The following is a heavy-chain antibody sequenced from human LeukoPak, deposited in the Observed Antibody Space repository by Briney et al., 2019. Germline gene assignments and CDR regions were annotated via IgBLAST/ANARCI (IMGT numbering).Heavy chain of an antibody. J-gene: IGHJ4*02. V-gene: IGHV3-15*01. D-gene: IGHD3-22*01. CDR2: IKSKTDGGTT. CDR3: TTGGRVYYYDSSGYYHGEY. Sequence: WIRQPPGKGLEWVGRIKSKTDGGTTDYAAPVKGRFTISRDDSKNTLYLQMNSLKTEDTAVYYCTTGGRVYYYDSSGYYHGEYWGQGTLVTVSS.